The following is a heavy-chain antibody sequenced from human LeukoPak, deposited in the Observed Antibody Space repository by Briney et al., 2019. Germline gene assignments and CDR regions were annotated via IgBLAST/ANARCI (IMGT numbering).Heavy chain of an antibody. CDR3: AKALEVVPVAYDY. V-gene: IGHV3-23*01. J-gene: IGHJ4*02. CDR2: ISGSGNYT. CDR1: GFTFSSHA. Sequence: GGSLRLSCAGSGFTFSSHAMTWVRQAPGKGLEWVSTISGSGNYTYQADSVKGRFTIPRDNSKNTLYLQMNSLRAEDTAVYYCAKALEVVPVAYDYWGQGTLVTVSS. D-gene: IGHD2-2*01.